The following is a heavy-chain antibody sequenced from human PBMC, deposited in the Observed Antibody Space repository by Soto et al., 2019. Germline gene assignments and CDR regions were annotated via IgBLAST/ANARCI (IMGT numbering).Heavy chain of an antibody. D-gene: IGHD3-22*01. CDR1: GFTFSSYT. V-gene: IGHV3-21*04. CDR3: ERGYDSFDY. J-gene: IGHJ4*02. Sequence: EVQLVESGGGLVKPGGPLRLSCAASGFTFSSYTMNWVRQAPGKGLEWVSSISSSSNYIYYTDSVKGRFTISRDNAKKSLYPQMNRLRAEDAAVYYCERGYDSFDYWGQGTLVTVS. CDR2: ISSSSNYI.